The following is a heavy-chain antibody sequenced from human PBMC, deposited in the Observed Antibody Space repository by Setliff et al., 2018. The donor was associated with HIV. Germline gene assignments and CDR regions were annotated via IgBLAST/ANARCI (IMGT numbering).Heavy chain of an antibody. Sequence: PSETLSLTCAVSGGFISDFYWSWIRQPPGKGLEWIASVYYSGGSYYNPSLKTRITLSVDMSKDQFSLRLTSVSAADTAVYYCAKKYSDFWSGQTDVWDKGTTVTVSS. CDR3: AKKYSDFWSGQTDV. CDR1: GGFISDFY. J-gene: IGHJ6*04. V-gene: IGHV4-59*04. D-gene: IGHD3-3*01. CDR2: VYYSGGS.